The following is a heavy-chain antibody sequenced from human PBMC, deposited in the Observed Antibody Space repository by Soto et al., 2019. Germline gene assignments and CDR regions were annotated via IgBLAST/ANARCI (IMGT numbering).Heavy chain of an antibody. V-gene: IGHV3-23*01. D-gene: IGHD7-27*01. J-gene: IGHJ5*02. CDR3: GRTNRGGFGISGHVHLEH. CDR2: FRTSGDGGTT. Sequence: GGSLRLSCAASGFTFSSYSMSWVRQAPGKGLEWVSGFRTSGDGGTTYYADSVKGRFTISRDNSKSTLYLHMTDLRAEDTAVYYCGRTNRGGFGISGHVHLEHWGQGTQVTVSS. CDR1: GFTFSSYS.